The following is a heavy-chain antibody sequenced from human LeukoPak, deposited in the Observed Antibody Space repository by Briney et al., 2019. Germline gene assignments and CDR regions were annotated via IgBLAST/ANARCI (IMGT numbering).Heavy chain of an antibody. V-gene: IGHV3-23*01. Sequence: PGGSLRLSCAASGFTFSSYAMTWVRQAPGKGLEWVSGISGSGGDTYNADSVKGRFTISRDNSKNTLYLQMNSLRAEDTAVCYCAKGGGLYDILTSYYYYGMDVWGQGTTVTVSS. CDR1: GFTFSSYA. CDR2: ISGSGGDT. D-gene: IGHD3-9*01. J-gene: IGHJ6*02. CDR3: AKGGGLYDILTSYYYYGMDV.